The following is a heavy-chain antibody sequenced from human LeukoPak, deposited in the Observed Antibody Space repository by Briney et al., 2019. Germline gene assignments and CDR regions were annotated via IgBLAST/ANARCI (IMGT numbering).Heavy chain of an antibody. V-gene: IGHV3-30*03. D-gene: IGHD3-3*01. CDR3: ARDLTIFGVVIGYAFDI. J-gene: IGHJ3*02. Sequence: GGSLRLSCAASGFTFSSYGMHWVRQAPGKGLEWVAVISYDGSNKYYADSVKGRFTISRDNSKNTLYPQMNSLRAEDTAVYYCARDLTIFGVVIGYAFDIWGQGTMVTVSS. CDR2: ISYDGSNK. CDR1: GFTFSSYG.